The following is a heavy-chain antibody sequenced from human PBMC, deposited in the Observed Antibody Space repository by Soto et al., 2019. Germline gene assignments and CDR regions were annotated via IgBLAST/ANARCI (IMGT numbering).Heavy chain of an antibody. J-gene: IGHJ6*02. CDR1: GYTFTSYG. CDR3: ARTPAPTGFPYYYYGMDV. CDR2: ISDYNGNT. D-gene: IGHD6-25*01. V-gene: IGHV1-18*01. Sequence: QVQLVQSGAEVKKPGASVKVSCKASGYTFTSYGISWVRQAPGQGLEWMGWISDYNGNTNYAQKLQGRVTMTTETSTSTAYMELRSLRSDDTAVYYCARTPAPTGFPYYYYGMDVWGQGTTVTVSS.